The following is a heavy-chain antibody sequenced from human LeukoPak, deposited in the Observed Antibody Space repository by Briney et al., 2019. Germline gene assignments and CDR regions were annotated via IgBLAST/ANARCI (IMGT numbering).Heavy chain of an antibody. D-gene: IGHD3-10*01. CDR3: AGDGLSGYFDY. V-gene: IGHV3-48*01. CDR2: ISSSSSTI. Sequence: GGSLRLSCAASGFTFSSYSMNWVRQAPGKGLEWVSYISSSSSTIYYADSVKGRFTISRDNAKNSLYLQMNSLRAEDTAVYYCAGDGLSGYFDYWGQGTLVTVSS. J-gene: IGHJ4*02. CDR1: GFTFSSYS.